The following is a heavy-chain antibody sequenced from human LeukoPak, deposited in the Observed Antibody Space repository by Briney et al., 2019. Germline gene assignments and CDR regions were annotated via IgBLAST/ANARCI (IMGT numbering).Heavy chain of an antibody. CDR2: IYSGGST. J-gene: IGHJ3*02. D-gene: IGHD3-3*01. Sequence: PGGSLRLSCAASGFTVSSNYMSWVRQAPGKGLEWVSVIYSGGSTYYADSVKGRFTISRDNSKNTLYLQMNSLRAEDTAVYYCARSYWSGYFVALDIWGQGTMVTVSS. CDR3: ARSYWSGYFVALDI. CDR1: GFTVSSNY. V-gene: IGHV3-53*01.